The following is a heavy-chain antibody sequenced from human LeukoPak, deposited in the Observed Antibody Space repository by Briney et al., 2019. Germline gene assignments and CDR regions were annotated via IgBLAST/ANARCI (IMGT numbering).Heavy chain of an antibody. Sequence: ASVKVSCKASGYTFSGYYMSWVRQAPGQGLEWMGGIIPIFGTANYAQKFQGRVTITADESTSTAYMELSSLRSEDTAVYYCRILYGGSYYFDYWGQGTLVTVSS. D-gene: IGHD4-23*01. CDR3: RILYGGSYYFDY. J-gene: IGHJ4*02. CDR2: IIPIFGTA. CDR1: GYTFSGYY. V-gene: IGHV1-69*13.